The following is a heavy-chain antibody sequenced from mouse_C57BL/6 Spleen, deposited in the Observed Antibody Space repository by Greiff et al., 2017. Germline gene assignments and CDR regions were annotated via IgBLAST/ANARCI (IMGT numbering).Heavy chain of an antibody. CDR2: INPNNGGT. D-gene: IGHD3-3*01. CDR1: GYTFTDYN. CDR3: ARRIRDSFAY. V-gene: IGHV1-22*01. J-gene: IGHJ3*01. Sequence: EVHLVESGPELVKPGASVKMSCKASGYTFTDYNMHWVKQSHGKSLEWIGYINPNNGGTSYNQKFKGKATLTVNKSSSTAYMELRSLTSEDSAVYYCARRIRDSFAYWGQGTLVTVSA.